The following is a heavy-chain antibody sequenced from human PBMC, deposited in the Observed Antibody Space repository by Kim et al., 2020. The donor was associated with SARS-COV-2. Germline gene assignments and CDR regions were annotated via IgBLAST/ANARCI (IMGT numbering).Heavy chain of an antibody. J-gene: IGHJ4*02. CDR1: GFSFSTNW. CDR2: IKEDGTEK. CDR3: ARDRKYSLDY. D-gene: IGHD2-15*01. V-gene: IGHV3-7*01. Sequence: GGSLRLSCVASGFSFSTNWMSWVRQAPGKGLEWVAKIKEDGTEKYYVESVEGRSTISRDNAKNSLFLHMNSLSAEDTAVYYCARDRKYSLDYWGQGTLVTVSS.